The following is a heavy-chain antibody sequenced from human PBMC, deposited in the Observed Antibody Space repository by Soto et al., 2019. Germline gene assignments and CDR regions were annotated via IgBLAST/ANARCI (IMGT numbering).Heavy chain of an antibody. CDR2: INTYNGNT. CDR3: XXXXXXXXXXXQDV. Sequence: QVQLVQSGAEVKNPGASVKVSCKTSGYVFTSYGIGWARQAPGQGLEWMGWINTYNGNTNYAQNLQGRVTLTTDTXXXXXXXXXXXXXXXXXXXXXXXXXXXXXXXXXQDVWGQGTTVNVSS. J-gene: IGHJ6*02. CDR1: GYVFTSYG. V-gene: IGHV1-18*01.